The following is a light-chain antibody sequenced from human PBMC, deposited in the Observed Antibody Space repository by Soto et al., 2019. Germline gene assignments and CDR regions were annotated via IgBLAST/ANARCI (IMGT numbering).Light chain of an antibody. CDR3: QQYGISPYT. J-gene: IGKJ2*01. CDR2: GAS. V-gene: IGKV3-20*01. CDR1: QSVSSSY. Sequence: EIVLTQSPGTLSLSPGERATLSCRASQSVSSSYLAWYQQKPGQAPRLLIYGASSRATGIPDRFSGSGSGTDFTLTISRLEPDDFAVYYCQQYGISPYTFGQGTKLEIK.